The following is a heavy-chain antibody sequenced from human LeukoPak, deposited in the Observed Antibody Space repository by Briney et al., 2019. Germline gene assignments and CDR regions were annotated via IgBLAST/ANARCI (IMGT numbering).Heavy chain of an antibody. Sequence: GGSLGLSCAASGFTFSSFTMNWVRQAPGKGLEWVSSISSSSSYIYYADSLKGRFTISRDNAKNSLYLQMNSLRAEDTAVYYCARDLRSSGYYAFDYWGQGTLVTVSS. CDR1: GFTFSSFT. CDR3: ARDLRSSGYYAFDY. J-gene: IGHJ4*02. CDR2: ISSSSSYI. V-gene: IGHV3-21*01. D-gene: IGHD3-22*01.